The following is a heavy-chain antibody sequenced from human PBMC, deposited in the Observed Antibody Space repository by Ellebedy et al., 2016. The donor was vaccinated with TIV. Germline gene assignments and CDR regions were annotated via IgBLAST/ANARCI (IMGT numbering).Heavy chain of an antibody. D-gene: IGHD3-22*01. CDR1: GYSFTKYW. CDR2: IYPGASDT. Sequence: GESLKISCQGSGYSFTKYWIGWVRQMPGKGLEWMGIIYPGASDTRYSPSFQGQVTISTAKSISSADLQWSSLKASDTDMYYCARHPYSYDSSGHPWDYWGQGTLATVSS. CDR3: ARHPYSYDSSGHPWDY. V-gene: IGHV5-51*01. J-gene: IGHJ4*02.